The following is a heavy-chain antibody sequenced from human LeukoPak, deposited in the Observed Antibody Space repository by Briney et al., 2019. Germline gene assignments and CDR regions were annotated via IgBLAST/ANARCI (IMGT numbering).Heavy chain of an antibody. V-gene: IGHV4-34*01. CDR3: AGGCSSTSCSTDYYYYGMDV. CDR2: INHSGST. Sequence: SETLSLTCAVYGGSFSGYYWSWIRQPPGKGLEWIGEINHSGSTNYNPSLKSRVTISVDTSKNQFSLKLSSVTAADTAVYYCAGGCSSTSCSTDYYYYGMDVWGQGTTVTVSS. CDR1: GGSFSGYY. D-gene: IGHD2-2*01. J-gene: IGHJ6*02.